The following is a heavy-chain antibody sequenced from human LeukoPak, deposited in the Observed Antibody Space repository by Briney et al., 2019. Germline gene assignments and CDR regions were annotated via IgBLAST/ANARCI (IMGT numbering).Heavy chain of an antibody. CDR3: ARDSSSSSDY. J-gene: IGHJ4*02. V-gene: IGHV1-69*04. Sequence: ASVKVSCKASGGTFSSYAISWVRQAPGQGLEWMGRIIPILGIANYAQKFQGRVTITANKSTSTAYMELSSLRSEDTAVYYCARDSSSSSDYWGQGTLVTVSS. D-gene: IGHD6-6*01. CDR1: GGTFSSYA. CDR2: IIPILGIA.